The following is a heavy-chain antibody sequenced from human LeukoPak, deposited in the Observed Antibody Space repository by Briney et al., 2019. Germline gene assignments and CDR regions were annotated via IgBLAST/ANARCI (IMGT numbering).Heavy chain of an antibody. CDR1: GFTFDDYA. V-gene: IGHV3-43*02. CDR3: ANAYSSSWYSWFDP. D-gene: IGHD6-13*01. Sequence: PGGSLRLSRAASGFTFDDYAMYWVRQAPGKGLEWVSLISGDGGSTYYADSVKGRFTISRDNSKNSLYLQMNSLRTEDTALYYCANAYSSSWYSWFDPWGQGTLVTVSS. J-gene: IGHJ5*02. CDR2: ISGDGGST.